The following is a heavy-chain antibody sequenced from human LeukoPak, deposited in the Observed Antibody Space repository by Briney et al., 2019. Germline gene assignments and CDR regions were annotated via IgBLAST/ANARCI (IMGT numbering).Heavy chain of an antibody. CDR3: ARVPYDSGTYDY. CDR1: GFTFSSYS. D-gene: IGHD3-16*01. J-gene: IGHJ4*02. V-gene: IGHV3-30-3*01. Sequence: GGSLRLSCAASGFTFSSYSMHWVRQAPGEGLEWVAVISYNGDNKKYTDSVMGRFTISRDNSKSTLYLQMSSLRAEDTAVYYCARVPYDSGTYDYWGQGTLVTVSS. CDR2: ISYNGDNK.